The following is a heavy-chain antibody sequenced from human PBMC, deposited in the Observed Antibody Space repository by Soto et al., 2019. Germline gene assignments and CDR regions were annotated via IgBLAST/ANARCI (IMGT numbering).Heavy chain of an antibody. CDR1: GFTFSSYA. CDR2: ISYDGSNK. V-gene: IGHV3-30-3*01. Sequence: QVQLVESGGGVVQPGRSLRLSCAASGFTFSSYAMHWVRQAPGKGLEWVAVISYDGSNKYYADSVKGRFTISRDNSKNTLYLQMNSLRAGDTAVYYCARDPSRRVVVVVAATLIYWGQGTLVTVSS. CDR3: ARDPSRRVVVVVAATLIY. D-gene: IGHD2-15*01. J-gene: IGHJ4*02.